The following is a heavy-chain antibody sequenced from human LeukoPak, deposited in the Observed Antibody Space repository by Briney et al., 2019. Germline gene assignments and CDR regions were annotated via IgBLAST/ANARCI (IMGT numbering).Heavy chain of an antibody. CDR3: SSSSYYHYYMDV. Sequence: GGSLRLSCVASGFTFSSYWMHWVRQTPGKGLVWVSHNAGSVKGRFAISRDNAKNTLYLQMNSLRAEDTAVYYCSSSSYYHYYMDVWGIGTTVTVSS. V-gene: IGHV3-74*01. D-gene: IGHD6-6*01. J-gene: IGHJ6*03. CDR1: GFTFSSYW.